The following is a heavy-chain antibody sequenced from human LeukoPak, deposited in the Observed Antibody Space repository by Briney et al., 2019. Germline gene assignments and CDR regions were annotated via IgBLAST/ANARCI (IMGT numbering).Heavy chain of an antibody. J-gene: IGHJ4*02. CDR2: IYTSGST. Sequence: SETLSLTCTVSGGSISSYYWSWLRQPAGKGLEWIGRIYTSGSTNYNPSLKSRVTISVDTSKNQFSLKLSSVTAADTAVYYCARSPSYDSSGYYRDYWGQGTLVTVSS. CDR1: GGSISSYY. CDR3: ARSPSYDSSGYYRDY. D-gene: IGHD3-22*01. V-gene: IGHV4-4*07.